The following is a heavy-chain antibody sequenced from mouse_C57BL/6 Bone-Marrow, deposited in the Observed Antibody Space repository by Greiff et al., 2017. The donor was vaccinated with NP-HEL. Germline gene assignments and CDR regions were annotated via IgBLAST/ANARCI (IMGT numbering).Heavy chain of an antibody. D-gene: IGHD2-5*01. CDR3: ARSLYYSNFDWYFDV. CDR2: IDPSDSYT. CDR1: GYTFTSYW. Sequence: QVQLQQPGAELVRPGTSVKLSCKASGYTFTSYWMHWVKQRPGQGLEWIGVIDPSDSYTNYNQKFKGKATLTVDTSSSTAYMQLSSLTSEDSAVYYCARSLYYSNFDWYFDVWGTGTTVTVSS. J-gene: IGHJ1*03. V-gene: IGHV1-59*01.